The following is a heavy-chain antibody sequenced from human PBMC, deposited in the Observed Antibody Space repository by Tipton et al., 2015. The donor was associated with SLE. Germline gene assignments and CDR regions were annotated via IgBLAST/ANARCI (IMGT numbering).Heavy chain of an antibody. J-gene: IGHJ4*02. CDR1: GFTVSGNY. V-gene: IGHV3-53*05. CDR3: TRPSGVDTAMAYDY. D-gene: IGHD5-18*01. CDR2: IYAGGAT. Sequence: SLRLSCAASGFTVSGNYMNWVRQAPGKGLEWVSVIYAGGATYYADSVKGRFTISRDNSKNTLFLQMNSLKIEDTAVYYCTRPSGVDTAMAYDYWGQGTLVTVSS.